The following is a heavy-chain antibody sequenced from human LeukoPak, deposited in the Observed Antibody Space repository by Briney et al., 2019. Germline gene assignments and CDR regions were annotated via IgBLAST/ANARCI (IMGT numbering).Heavy chain of an antibody. CDR3: ARAAAETGAFRDNWFDP. CDR1: GFTFSRYD. CDR2: IAYDGNNK. Sequence: PGGSLRLSCVASGFTFSRYDVHWVRQAPGKGLEWVAVIAYDGNNKIYADSVKGRFTISRDNSKNTLYLQMNSLGAEDTAVYYCARAAAETGAFRDNWFDPWGQGTLVTVSS. J-gene: IGHJ5*02. D-gene: IGHD6-19*01. V-gene: IGHV3-30-3*01.